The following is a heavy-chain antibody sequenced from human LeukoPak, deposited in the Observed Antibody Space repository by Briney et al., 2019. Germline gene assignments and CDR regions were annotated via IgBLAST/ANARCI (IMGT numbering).Heavy chain of an antibody. CDR2: ISAYNGNT. V-gene: IGHV1-18*01. CDR1: GYTFTSYG. D-gene: IGHD3/OR15-3a*01. Sequence: GASVKVSCKASGYTFTSYGISWVRQAPGQGLEWMGWISAYNGNTNYAQKLQGRVTMTTDTSTSKAYMELRSLRSDDTAVYYCARVAGEGDWLLYHNWFDPWGQGTLVTVSS. J-gene: IGHJ5*02. CDR3: ARVAGEGDWLLYHNWFDP.